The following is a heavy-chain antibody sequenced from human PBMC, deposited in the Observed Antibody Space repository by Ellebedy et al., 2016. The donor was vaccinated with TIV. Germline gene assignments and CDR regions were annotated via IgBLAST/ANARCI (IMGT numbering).Heavy chain of an antibody. J-gene: IGHJ5*02. V-gene: IGHV3-23*01. CDR1: GFTFDLHA. Sequence: GESLKISXAASGFTFDLHAMNWVRQAPGKGLEWVSVISGSGDASHYADSVRGRFTISRDNSKNTVPLHLRSVRAEDTAIYYCVKDRIVAPGNVNWFDPWGQGTLVTVSS. CDR2: ISGSGDAS. D-gene: IGHD3-22*01. CDR3: VKDRIVAPGNVNWFDP.